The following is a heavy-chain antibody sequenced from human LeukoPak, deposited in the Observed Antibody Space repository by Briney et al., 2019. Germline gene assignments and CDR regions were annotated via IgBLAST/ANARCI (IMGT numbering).Heavy chain of an antibody. D-gene: IGHD6-13*01. Sequence: PGGSLRLSCAASGFTFSSYGMSWVRQAPGKGLEWVSSINWNGDNTAYADSVKGRFTISRDNAKNSLYLQMNSLRAEDTALYHCARVHRYSSTWDSFDYWGQGTLVTVSS. V-gene: IGHV3-20*01. CDR1: GFTFSSYG. CDR3: ARVHRYSSTWDSFDY. J-gene: IGHJ4*02. CDR2: INWNGDNT.